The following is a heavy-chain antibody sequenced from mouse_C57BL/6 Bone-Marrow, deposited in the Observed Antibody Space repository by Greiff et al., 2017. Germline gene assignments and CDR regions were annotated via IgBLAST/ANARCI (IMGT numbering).Heavy chain of an antibody. V-gene: IGHV1-81*01. D-gene: IGHD2-2*01. CDR3: AKGDYGYDFFDY. Sequence: QVQLQQPGAELARPGASVKLSCKASGYTFTSYGISWVKQRTGQGLEWIGEIYPRSGNTYYNEKFKGKATLTADKSSSTAYMELRSLTSEDSAVYVCAKGDYGYDFFDYWGQGTTLTVSS. J-gene: IGHJ2*01. CDR2: IYPRSGNT. CDR1: GYTFTSYG.